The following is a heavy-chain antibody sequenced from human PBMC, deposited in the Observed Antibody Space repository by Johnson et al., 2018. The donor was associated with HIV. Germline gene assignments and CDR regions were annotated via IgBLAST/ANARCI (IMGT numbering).Heavy chain of an antibody. Sequence: VQLVESGGGVVRPGGSLRLSCAASGFTFDDYGMSWVRHAPGKGLEWVSGINWNGGSTGYADSVKGRFTISRDNAKNSLYLQMNSLRAEDTAVYYCVRDRGSGWDDAFDIWGQGTMVTVSS. CDR2: INWNGGST. D-gene: IGHD6-19*01. V-gene: IGHV3-20*04. CDR3: VRDRGSGWDDAFDI. J-gene: IGHJ3*02. CDR1: GFTFDDYG.